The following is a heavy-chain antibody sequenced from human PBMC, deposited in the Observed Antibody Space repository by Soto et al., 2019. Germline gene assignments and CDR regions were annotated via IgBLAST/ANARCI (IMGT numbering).Heavy chain of an antibody. CDR3: ARGLCSGTSYSGGWYFFDF. CDR2: INDSGSA. V-gene: IGHV4-34*02. CDR1: GGSFSGYS. Sequence: QVQLQQWGAGLLKPSETLSLTCAVSGGSFSGYSWTWIRQSPGKGLEWIGQINDSGSANYNPSLKTLVAISVGSSNNRFFLDLSSVTAADTAVYECARGLCSGTSYSGGWYFFDFWGQGTLVTVSS. J-gene: IGHJ4*02. D-gene: IGHD3-10*01.